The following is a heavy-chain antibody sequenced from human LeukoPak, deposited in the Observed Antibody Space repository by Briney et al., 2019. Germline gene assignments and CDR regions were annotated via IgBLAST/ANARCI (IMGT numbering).Heavy chain of an antibody. Sequence: SETLSLTCTVSGDSISSSNSYWGWIRQPPGKGLEWIGSIYYSGNTYYNASLKSRVTISVDTSKNQFSLKLSSVTAADTAVYYCARGGYSGYALTPLFDYWGQGTLVTVSS. D-gene: IGHD5-12*01. V-gene: IGHV4-39*01. J-gene: IGHJ4*02. CDR1: GDSISSSNSY. CDR2: IYYSGNT. CDR3: ARGGYSGYALTPLFDY.